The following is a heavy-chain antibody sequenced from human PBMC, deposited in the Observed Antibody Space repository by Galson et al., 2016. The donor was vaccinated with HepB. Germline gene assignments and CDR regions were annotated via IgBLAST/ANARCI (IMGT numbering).Heavy chain of an antibody. CDR2: IKPDGSGK. V-gene: IGHV3-7*03. CDR3: ARGGGHGFFDY. J-gene: IGHJ4*02. Sequence: SLRLSCAASGFTFSSNWMGWVRQSPGKGLEWVGNIKPDGSGKYYADSVKGRFTISRDNARNSLYLQMSSLRAEDTALYYCARGGGHGFFDYWGQGTQVTVSS. CDR1: GFTFSSNW. D-gene: IGHD3-10*01.